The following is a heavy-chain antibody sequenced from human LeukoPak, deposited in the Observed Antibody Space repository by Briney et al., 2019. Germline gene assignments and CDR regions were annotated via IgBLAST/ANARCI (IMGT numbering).Heavy chain of an antibody. J-gene: IGHJ4*02. CDR1: GFIFDDYG. CDR3: GRKTGTTGEAFDY. V-gene: IGHV3-9*01. D-gene: IGHD1-1*01. Sequence: GGSLRLSCVGSGFIFDDYGMHWVRQVPGKGLEWVSGINWNSVTIGYADSVKGRFTISRDNAENSLYLQMNSLRAEDTAVYYCGRKTGTTGEAFDYWGQGTLVTVSS. CDR2: INWNSVTI.